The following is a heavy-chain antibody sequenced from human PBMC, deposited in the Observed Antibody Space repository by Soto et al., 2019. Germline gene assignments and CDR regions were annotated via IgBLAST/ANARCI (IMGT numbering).Heavy chain of an antibody. CDR1: GGSISSGGYY. V-gene: IGHV4-31*03. Sequence: PSETLSLTCTVSGGSISSGGYYWSWIRQHPGKGLEWIGYIYYSGSTYYNPSLKSRVTISVDTSKNQISLKLSSVTAADTAVYFCSRAFPGSTGTHHSGSGIFYVSPFDYWGQGALVTVSS. D-gene: IGHD3-10*01. CDR2: IYYSGST. CDR3: SRAFPGSTGTHHSGSGIFYVSPFDY. J-gene: IGHJ4*02.